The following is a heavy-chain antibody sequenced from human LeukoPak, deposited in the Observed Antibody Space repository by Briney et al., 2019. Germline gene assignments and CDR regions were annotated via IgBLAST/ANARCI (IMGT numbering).Heavy chain of an antibody. CDR1: GYTFTSYY. CDR3: ARALYNPRRWFDP. CDR2: INPSGGST. Sequence: GASVKVSCKASGYTFTSYYMHWVRQAPGQGLDWMGIINPSGGSTSYAQKFQGRVTMTRDTSTSTVYMELSSLRSEDTAVYYCARALYNPRRWFDPWGQGTLVTVSS. D-gene: IGHD5-24*01. J-gene: IGHJ5*02. V-gene: IGHV1-46*01.